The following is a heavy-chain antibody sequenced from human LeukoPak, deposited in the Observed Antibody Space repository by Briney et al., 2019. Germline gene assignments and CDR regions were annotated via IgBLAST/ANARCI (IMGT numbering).Heavy chain of an antibody. CDR3: ARRVEPVNWFDP. V-gene: IGHV4-34*01. Sequence: TSETLSLTCAVYGGSFSGYYWSWIRQPPGKGLEWIGEINHSGSTNYNPSLKSRVTISVDTSKNQFSLKLSSVTAADTAVYYCARRVEPVNWFDPWGQGTLVTVSS. CDR2: INHSGST. J-gene: IGHJ5*02. D-gene: IGHD3-3*01. CDR1: GGSFSGYY.